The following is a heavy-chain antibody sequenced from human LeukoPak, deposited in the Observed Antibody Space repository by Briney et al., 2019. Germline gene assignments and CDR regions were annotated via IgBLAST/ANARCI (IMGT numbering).Heavy chain of an antibody. CDR3: AGRLWWRAFDI. CDR2: INHSGST. J-gene: IGHJ3*02. CDR1: GGSFSGYY. D-gene: IGHD4/OR15-4a*01. V-gene: IGHV4-34*01. Sequence: SETLSLTCAVYGGSFSGYYWSWIRQPPGKGLEWIGEINHSGSTNYNPSLKSRVTISVDTSKNQFSLKLSSVTAADTAVYYCAGRLWWRAFDIWGQGTMVTVSS.